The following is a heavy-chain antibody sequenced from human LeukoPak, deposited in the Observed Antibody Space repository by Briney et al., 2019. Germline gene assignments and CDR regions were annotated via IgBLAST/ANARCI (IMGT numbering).Heavy chain of an antibody. J-gene: IGHJ4*02. Sequence: GESLKISCKGSGYSFTSYWIGWVRQMPGKGLEWMGIIYPGDSDTRYSPSFQGQVTISADKSISTAYLQWSSLKASDTAMYYCARQAYYDFWSGYQFDYWGQGPLVTVSS. CDR1: GYSFTSYW. D-gene: IGHD3-3*01. CDR2: IYPGDSDT. V-gene: IGHV5-51*01. CDR3: ARQAYYDFWSGYQFDY.